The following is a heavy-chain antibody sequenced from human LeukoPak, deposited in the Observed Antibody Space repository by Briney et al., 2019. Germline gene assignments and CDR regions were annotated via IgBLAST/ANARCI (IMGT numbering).Heavy chain of an antibody. Sequence: PGGSLRLSCAAPGFTFSSYSMNWVRQAPGKGLVWVSRINSDGSSTSYADSVKGRFTISRDNSKNTLYLQMNSLRAEDTAIYYCAKDQGGDFWSPFDYWGHGTLVTVSS. V-gene: IGHV3-74*01. D-gene: IGHD3-3*01. J-gene: IGHJ4*01. CDR1: GFTFSSYS. CDR2: INSDGSST. CDR3: AKDQGGDFWSPFDY.